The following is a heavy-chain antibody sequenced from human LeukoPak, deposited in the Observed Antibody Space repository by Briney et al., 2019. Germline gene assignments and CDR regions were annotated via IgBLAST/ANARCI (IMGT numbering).Heavy chain of an antibody. J-gene: IGHJ6*02. CDR1: GFAFSSYAI. D-gene: IGHD5-12*01. CDR3: ARDSATTLGSYYYGLDV. Sequence: KSGGSLRLSCAASGFAFSSYAISWVRQPPGKGLEWIGEIYHSGNTNYNPSLKSRVTISVDKSNNHFSLKMNSVTAADTAVYYCARDSATTLGSYYYGLDVWGQGTTVTVSS. V-gene: IGHV4-4*02. CDR2: IYHSGNT.